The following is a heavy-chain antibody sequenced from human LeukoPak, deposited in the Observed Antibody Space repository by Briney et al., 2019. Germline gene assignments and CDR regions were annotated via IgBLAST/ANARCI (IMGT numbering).Heavy chain of an antibody. J-gene: IGHJ4*02. CDR2: ISAYNGNT. V-gene: IGHV1-18*01. D-gene: IGHD4-17*01. CDR3: ASYTVTSQHTHDYYFDY. CDR1: GYTFTSYG. Sequence: GAAVKVSCMASGYTFTSYGINWVRQAPGQRLEWMGWISAYNGNTNYAQKLQSRVTMTTDTSTSTAYMELRSLRSDDTAVYYCASYTVTSQHTHDYYFDYWGQGTLVTVSS.